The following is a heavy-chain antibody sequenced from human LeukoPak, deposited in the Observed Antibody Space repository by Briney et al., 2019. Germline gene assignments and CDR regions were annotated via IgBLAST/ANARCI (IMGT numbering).Heavy chain of an antibody. V-gene: IGHV4-34*01. D-gene: IGHD3-10*01. Sequence: SETLSLTCAVYGGSFSGYYWSWTRQPPGKGLEWIGEINHSGSTNYNPSLKSRVTISVDTSKNQFSLKLSSVTAADTAVYYCARDHIAGEFFDYWGQGTLVTVSS. CDR1: GGSFSGYY. CDR2: INHSGST. J-gene: IGHJ4*02. CDR3: ARDHIAGEFFDY.